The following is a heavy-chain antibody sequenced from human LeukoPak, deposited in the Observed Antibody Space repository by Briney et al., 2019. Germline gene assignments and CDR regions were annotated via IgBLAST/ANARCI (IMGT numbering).Heavy chain of an antibody. Sequence: SETLSLTCTVSGGSISSGSYYWSWIRQPAGKGLEWIGRIYTSGSTNYNPSLKSRVTISVDTSKNQFSLKLSSVTAADTAVYYCARASSSSWPYYYYYYMDVWGKGTTVTVSS. CDR1: GGSISSGSYY. J-gene: IGHJ6*03. CDR2: IYTSGST. D-gene: IGHD6-13*01. V-gene: IGHV4-61*02. CDR3: ARASSSSWPYYYYYYMDV.